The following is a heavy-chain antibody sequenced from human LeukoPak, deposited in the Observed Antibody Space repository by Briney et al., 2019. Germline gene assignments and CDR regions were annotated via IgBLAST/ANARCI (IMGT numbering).Heavy chain of an antibody. D-gene: IGHD1-26*01. CDR2: ISYDGSNK. CDR3: AKDRSPRELLLGY. Sequence: GGSLRLSCAASGFTFSSYGMHWVRQAPGKGLEWVAVISYDGSNKYYADSVKGRFTISRDNSKNTLYLQMNSLRAEDTAVYYCAKDRSPRELLLGYWGQGTLVTVSS. CDR1: GFTFSSYG. J-gene: IGHJ4*02. V-gene: IGHV3-30*18.